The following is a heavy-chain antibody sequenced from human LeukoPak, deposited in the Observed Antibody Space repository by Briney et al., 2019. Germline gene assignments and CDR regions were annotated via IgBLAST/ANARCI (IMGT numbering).Heavy chain of an antibody. CDR2: IWYDGSNK. J-gene: IGHJ6*02. V-gene: IGHV3-33*01. CDR1: GFTFSSYG. D-gene: IGHD3-3*01. Sequence: GGSLRLSCAASGFTFSSYGMHWVRQAPGKGLEWVAVIWYDGSNKYYADSVKGRFTISRDNSKNTLYLQMNSLRAEDTAVYYCARGPPLNFWSGYYYYYYYGMDVWGQGTTVTVSS. CDR3: ARGPPLNFWSGYYYYYYYGMDV.